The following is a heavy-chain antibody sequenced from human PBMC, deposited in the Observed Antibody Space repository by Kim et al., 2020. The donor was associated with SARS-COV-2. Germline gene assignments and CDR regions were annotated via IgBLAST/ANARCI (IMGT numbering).Heavy chain of an antibody. V-gene: IGHV4-31*03. CDR2: ISYSGNP. J-gene: IGHJ4*02. CDR1: GGSIRSGGKF. CDR3: ARGQPLDN. D-gene: IGHD2-2*01. Sequence: SETLSLTCSVSGGSIRSGGKFWTWIRQHPAKGLEWIGYISYSGNPHYSPSLRSRVSISLQTSENQFSLELTSVTAADTAVYYCARGQPLDNWGRGILVTV.